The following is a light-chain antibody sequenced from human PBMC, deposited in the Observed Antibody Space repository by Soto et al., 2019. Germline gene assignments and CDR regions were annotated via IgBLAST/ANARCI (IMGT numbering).Light chain of an antibody. CDR3: AAWDDSLSGWV. V-gene: IGLV1-47*01. CDR1: SSNIGSNY. Sequence: QSVLTQPPSTSETPGQRVTISCSGSSSNIGSNYVFWYQQLPGTAPKVLIYRNNQRPSGVPDRFSGSKSGTSASLAISGLRSEDEADYYCAAWDDSLSGWVFGGGTKVTVL. CDR2: RNN. J-gene: IGLJ3*02.